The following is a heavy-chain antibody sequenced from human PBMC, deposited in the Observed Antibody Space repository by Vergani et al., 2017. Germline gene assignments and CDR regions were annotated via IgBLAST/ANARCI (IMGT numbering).Heavy chain of an antibody. V-gene: IGHV1-46*02. CDR1: GYIFKNYY. J-gene: IGHJ4*02. D-gene: IGHD2-15*01. CDR3: ARSIGYCTSGSCRPYYFDL. CDR2: VNVVTGAA. Sequence: QVQLVQSGAAVKKPGASAKVSCTASGYIFKNYYMHWLRLAPGQGFQWMGVVNVVTGAATSPQKFEGRITMTRDTSAATFYMDLNSLKYEDTAIYYSARSIGYCTSGSCRPYYFDLWGQGTLVTVSS.